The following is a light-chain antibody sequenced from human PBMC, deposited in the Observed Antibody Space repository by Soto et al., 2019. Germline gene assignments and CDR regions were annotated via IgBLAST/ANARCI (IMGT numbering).Light chain of an antibody. CDR2: GVT. J-gene: IGKJ1*01. Sequence: EIVLTQSPGTLSLSPGERATLSCRASQSVSTSYLAWYQQKPGQAPRLLIYGVTSRATGIPDRFSGSGSGTDFTLTISRVESEDFGVYYCQHYAYSPRTFGQGTKVEIK. CDR3: QHYAYSPRT. V-gene: IGKV3-20*01. CDR1: QSVSTSY.